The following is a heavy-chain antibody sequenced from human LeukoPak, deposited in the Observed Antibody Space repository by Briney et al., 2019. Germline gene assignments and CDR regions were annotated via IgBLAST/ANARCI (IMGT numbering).Heavy chain of an antibody. J-gene: IGHJ3*01. CDR3: AIGVQLERRGRMDV. CDR1: GFTFSSYS. Sequence: PGGSLRLSCAASGFTFSSYSMNWVRQAPGKGLEWVSYISSSSSTIYYADSVKGRFTISRDNAKNSLYLQMNSLRAEDTAVYYCAIGVQLERRGRMDVWGQGTMVTVSS. CDR2: ISSSSSTI. V-gene: IGHV3-48*04. D-gene: IGHD1-1*01.